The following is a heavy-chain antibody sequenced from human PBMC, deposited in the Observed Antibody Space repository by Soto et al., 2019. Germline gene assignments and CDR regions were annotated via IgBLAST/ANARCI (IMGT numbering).Heavy chain of an antibody. CDR1: GYTLTSYD. CDR3: ARGRDYMDV. Sequence: GASVKVSCKDSGYTLTSYDSNWVRQATGQGLEWMGWMNPNSGNTGYAQKFQGRVTMTRNTSISTAYMELSSLRSEDTAVYYCARGRDYMDVWGKGTTVTVSS. J-gene: IGHJ6*03. CDR2: MNPNSGNT. V-gene: IGHV1-8*01.